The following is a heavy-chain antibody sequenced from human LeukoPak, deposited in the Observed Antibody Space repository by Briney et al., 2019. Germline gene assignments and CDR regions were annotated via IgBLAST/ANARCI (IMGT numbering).Heavy chain of an antibody. CDR2: ISYDGSNK. V-gene: IGHV3-30*18. CDR1: GFTFSSYG. CDR3: AKVFGDYDPATDY. J-gene: IGHJ4*02. Sequence: GGSLRLSCAASGFTFSSYGMHWVRQAPGKGLEWVAVISYDGSNKYYADSVKGRFTISRDNSKNTLYLQMNSLRAEDTAVYYCAKVFGDYDPATDYWGQGTLVTASS. D-gene: IGHD4-17*01.